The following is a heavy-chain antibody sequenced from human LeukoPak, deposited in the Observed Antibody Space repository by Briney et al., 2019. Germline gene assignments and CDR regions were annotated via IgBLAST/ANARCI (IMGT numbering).Heavy chain of an antibody. D-gene: IGHD5-12*01. CDR2: IRYDGSNK. J-gene: IGHJ4*02. Sequence: GGSLRLSCAASGFTFSSYGMHWVRHAPGKGLEWVAFIRYDGSNKYYADSVKGRFTISRDNSKNTLYLQMNSLRAEDTAVYYCAKNGYSGYDYDYWGQGTLVTVSS. CDR3: AKNGYSGYDYDY. CDR1: GFTFSSYG. V-gene: IGHV3-30*02.